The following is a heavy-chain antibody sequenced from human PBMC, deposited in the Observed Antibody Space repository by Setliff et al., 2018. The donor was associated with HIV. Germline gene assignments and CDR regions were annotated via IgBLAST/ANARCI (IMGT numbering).Heavy chain of an antibody. D-gene: IGHD3-22*01. Sequence: TSETLSLTCTVSGASISSYYWSWIRQPPGKGLEWIGFIHYTGNTNYNPSLKSRVTMSTDTSENQLSLKLNSVTAADTAVYYCARHWNYDTGLDPFNIWGQGTMVTVSS. J-gene: IGHJ3*02. CDR2: IHYTGNT. CDR3: ARHWNYDTGLDPFNI. V-gene: IGHV4-59*08. CDR1: GASISSYY.